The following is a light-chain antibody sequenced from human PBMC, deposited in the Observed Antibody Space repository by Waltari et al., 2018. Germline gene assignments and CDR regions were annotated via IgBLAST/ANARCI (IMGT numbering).Light chain of an antibody. V-gene: IGLV7-46*01. CDR1: TGAVTSSHF. J-gene: IGLJ1*01. Sequence: QAVVTQESSLTVSPGGTVTVTCGSSTGAVTSSHFPYWIQQKPGQAPRTLMYDTSNRQSWTPARFSGSLLGGKAALTLSGAQPEDEAEYYCLLLNGGPWVFGTGTKVTVL. CDR2: DTS. CDR3: LLLNGGPWV.